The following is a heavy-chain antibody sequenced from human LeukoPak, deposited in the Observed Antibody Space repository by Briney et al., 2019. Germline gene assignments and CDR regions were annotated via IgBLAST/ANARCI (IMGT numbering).Heavy chain of an antibody. D-gene: IGHD6-19*01. CDR3: ARAWYSGAWYGFDY. CDR1: GFTFSHHG. CDR2: IWNDGKDK. Sequence: GGSLRLSCAASGFTFSHHGMHWVRQAPGKGLEWVGVIWNDGKDKYYGDSVKGRFTISRDNSKNTLYLQMSSLRGEDTAMYYCARAWYSGAWYGFDYWGQGTLVTVSS. J-gene: IGHJ4*02. V-gene: IGHV3-33*01.